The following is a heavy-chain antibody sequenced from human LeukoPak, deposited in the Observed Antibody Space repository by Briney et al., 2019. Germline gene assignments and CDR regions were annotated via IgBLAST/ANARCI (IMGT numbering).Heavy chain of an antibody. Sequence: GGSLRLSCAASGFTFDDYAMHWVRQAPGKGLEWVSLISWDGGSTYYADSVKGRFTISRDNSKNSLYLQMNSLRAEDTALYYCAKDAKTTVTDYYYYYMDVWGKGTTVTVSS. J-gene: IGHJ6*03. CDR1: GFTFDDYA. V-gene: IGHV3-43D*03. D-gene: IGHD4-17*01. CDR2: ISWDGGST. CDR3: AKDAKTTVTDYYYYYMDV.